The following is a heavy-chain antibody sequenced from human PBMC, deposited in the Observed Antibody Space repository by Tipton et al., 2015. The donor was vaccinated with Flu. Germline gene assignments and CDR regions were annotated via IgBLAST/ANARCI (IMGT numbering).Heavy chain of an antibody. D-gene: IGHD1-1*01. V-gene: IGHV3-66*01. CDR2: IYTGGNT. J-gene: IGHJ4*02. CDR1: GFTVSSDY. Sequence: SLRLSCAASGFTVSSDYMSWVRQAPGKGLEWVSIIYTGGNTYYADSVKGRFTISRDNPKNTVYLQMNSLRAEDTATYYCARVEKLFETVWGQGTLVTVSS. CDR3: ARVEKLFETV.